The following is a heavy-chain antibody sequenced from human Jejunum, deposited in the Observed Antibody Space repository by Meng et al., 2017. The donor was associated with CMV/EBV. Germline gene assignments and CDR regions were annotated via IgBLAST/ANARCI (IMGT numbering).Heavy chain of an antibody. J-gene: IGHJ5*02. V-gene: IGHV3-21*01. CDR3: ARAIDYGDPNWFDP. D-gene: IGHD4-17*01. CDR2: ISGSSTYI. CDR1: GFTFTSYS. Sequence: CGFTFTSYSINWVPQAPGKGLEWRSYISGSSTYIYHADSVKGRFTISRDNAKNSVYLQMNSLRAEDTTVYYCARAIDYGDPNWFDPWGQGTLVTVSS.